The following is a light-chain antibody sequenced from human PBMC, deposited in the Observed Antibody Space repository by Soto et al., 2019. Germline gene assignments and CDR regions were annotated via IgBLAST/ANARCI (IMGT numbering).Light chain of an antibody. V-gene: IGKV3-15*01. J-gene: IGKJ1*01. CDR3: QQYNNWPPWT. Sequence: EIVMTQSPGTLSVSPGERATLSCRASQSVSSNLAWYQQKPGQAPRLLIYGASTRDTGIPARFSGSGSGTEFTLTISSLQSEDFAVYYCQQYNNWPPWTFCQGTKVEIK. CDR1: QSVSSN. CDR2: GAS.